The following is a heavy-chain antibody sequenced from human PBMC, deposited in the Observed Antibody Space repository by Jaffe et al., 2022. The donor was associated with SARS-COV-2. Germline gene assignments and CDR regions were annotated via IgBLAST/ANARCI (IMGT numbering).Heavy chain of an antibody. V-gene: IGHV3-23*01. CDR2: FSGSGAST. D-gene: IGHD3-22*01. Sequence: EVQLLESGGGLVQPGGSLRLSCAASGFTFRSYAMSWVRQAPGKGLEWVSGFSGSGASTYYADSVKGRFTISRDTSKNTLYLQMNSLRAEDTALYYCAKGGYDNSGYYPYWGQGTLVTVSS. CDR1: GFTFRSYA. CDR3: AKGGYDNSGYYPY. J-gene: IGHJ4*02.